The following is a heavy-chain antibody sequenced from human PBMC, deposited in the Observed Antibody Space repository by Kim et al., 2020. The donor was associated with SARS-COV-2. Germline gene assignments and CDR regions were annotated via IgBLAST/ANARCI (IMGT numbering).Heavy chain of an antibody. CDR2: INSRGTTT. Sequence: GGSLRLSCAASKFMFTGYYMIWVRQAPGKGLEWVSCINSRGTTTSYADSVKGRFTISRDNAKNSLYLQLNSLRADDTAVYFCARGALRGIYDDWG. CDR1: KFMFTGYY. D-gene: IGHD3-16*01. J-gene: IGHJ3*01. V-gene: IGHV3-11*01. CDR3: ARGALRGIYDD.